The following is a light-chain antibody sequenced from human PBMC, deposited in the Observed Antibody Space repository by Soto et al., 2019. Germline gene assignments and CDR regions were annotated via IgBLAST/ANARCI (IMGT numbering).Light chain of an antibody. J-gene: IGKJ2*01. CDR2: HAS. CDR3: QQRDNRPYT. V-gene: IGKV3-11*01. Sequence: EIVLTQSPATLSLSPGERATLSCRASQSVSTYVAWYQQKPGQAPRLVLYHASNRATGIPARFSGSGSETDFTLSISSLEPEDFAVYYCQQRDNRPYTFGQATRLEI. CDR1: QSVSTY.